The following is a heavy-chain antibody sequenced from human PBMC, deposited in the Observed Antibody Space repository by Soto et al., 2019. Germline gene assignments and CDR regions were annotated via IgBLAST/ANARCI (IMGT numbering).Heavy chain of an antibody. CDR2: IYWDDDK. CDR1: GFSLSTSGVG. J-gene: IGHJ4*02. Sequence: SGPTLVNPTQTLTLTCTFSGFSLSTSGVGVGWIRQPPGKALEWLTLIYWDDDKRYSPSLKSRLTITKDTSKNQVVLTMTNMDPVDTATYYCAHRYSNTIFGVVTPFDYWGQGTLVTVSS. V-gene: IGHV2-5*02. D-gene: IGHD3-3*01. CDR3: AHRYSNTIFGVVTPFDY.